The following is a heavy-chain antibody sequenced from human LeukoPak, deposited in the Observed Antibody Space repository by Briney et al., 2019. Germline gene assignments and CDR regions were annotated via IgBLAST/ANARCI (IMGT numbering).Heavy chain of an antibody. CDR1: GYTFTGYY. CDR3: ARGVLPAAMRGVGDAFDI. V-gene: IGHV1-2*04. D-gene: IGHD2-2*01. CDR2: INPNSGGT. Sequence: ASVKVSCKASGYTFTGYYMHWVRQAPGQGREWMGWINPNSGGTNYAQKFQGWVTMTRDTSISTAYMEPSRLRSDDTAVYYCARGVLPAAMRGVGDAFDIWGQGTMVTVSS. J-gene: IGHJ3*02.